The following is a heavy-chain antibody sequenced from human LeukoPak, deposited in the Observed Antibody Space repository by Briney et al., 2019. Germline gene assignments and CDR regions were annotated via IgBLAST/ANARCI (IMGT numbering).Heavy chain of an antibody. CDR2: ISGSGGST. CDR1: GFTFSSYA. Sequence: GGSLRLSCAASGFTFSSYAMSWVRQAPGKGLEWVSAISGSGGSTYYADSVKGRFTISRDNSKNTLYLQMNSLRDEDTAVYYCARVWGSSGYRPFDYWGQGTLVTVSS. V-gene: IGHV3-23*01. CDR3: ARVWGSSGYRPFDY. D-gene: IGHD3-22*01. J-gene: IGHJ4*02.